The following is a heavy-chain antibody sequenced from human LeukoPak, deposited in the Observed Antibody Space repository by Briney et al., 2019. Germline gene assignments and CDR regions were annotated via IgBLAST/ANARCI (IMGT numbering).Heavy chain of an antibody. CDR2: INSDGSST. D-gene: IGHD6-19*01. CDR3: ARGSGAYGDFDY. V-gene: IGHV3-74*01. CDR1: GFSVSGNW. Sequence: HSGGSLRLSCAASGFSVSGNWMHWVRQAPGKGPVWVSRINSDGSSTNYADSVRGRFTISRDNAKNTVYLQVNSLRVEDTAVYYCARGSGAYGDFDYWGQGTLVTVSS. J-gene: IGHJ4*02.